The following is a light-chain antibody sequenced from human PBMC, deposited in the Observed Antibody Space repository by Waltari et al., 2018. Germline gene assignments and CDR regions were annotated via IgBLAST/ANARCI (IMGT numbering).Light chain of an antibody. Sequence: DILMTPSPASMAVSLCERATINCKTSHCVLYSPNNKNYLAWYQQKPGQPPKLLIYWASTRESGVPDRFSGSGSGTDFTLTISSLQAEDVAVYYCQQYYSTLWTFGQGTKVEIK. J-gene: IGKJ1*01. CDR3: QQYYSTLWT. V-gene: IGKV4-1*01. CDR1: HCVLYSPNNKNY. CDR2: WAS.